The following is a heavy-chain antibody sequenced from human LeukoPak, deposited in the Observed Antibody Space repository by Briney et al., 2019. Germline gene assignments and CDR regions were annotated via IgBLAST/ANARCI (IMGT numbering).Heavy chain of an antibody. D-gene: IGHD6-19*01. CDR3: TKAYSSGWYIDY. CDR2: IRSSSSTI. CDR1: GFTFSNYS. V-gene: IGHV3-48*04. Sequence: GGSLRLSCEASGFTFSNYSMNWVRQAPGKGLEWVSYIRSSSSTIYCADSVKGRFTISRDNAKNSLYLQMNSLRPEDMALYYCTKAYSSGWYIDYWGQGTLVTVSS. J-gene: IGHJ4*02.